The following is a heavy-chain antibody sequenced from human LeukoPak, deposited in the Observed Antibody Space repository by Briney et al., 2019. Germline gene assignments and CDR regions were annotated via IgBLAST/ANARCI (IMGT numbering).Heavy chain of an antibody. D-gene: IGHD6-19*01. V-gene: IGHV3-23*01. CDR2: ISDSGDKT. CDR3: AKHRAVAASVFDY. Sequence: GGSLRLSCAASGFTFSSYAMSWVRQAPGKGLEWVSGISDSGDKTYYADSVKGRFTISRDNSKNTLYLQMNTLRAADTAVFYCAKHRAVAASVFDYWGQGTLVTVSS. J-gene: IGHJ4*02. CDR1: GFTFSSYA.